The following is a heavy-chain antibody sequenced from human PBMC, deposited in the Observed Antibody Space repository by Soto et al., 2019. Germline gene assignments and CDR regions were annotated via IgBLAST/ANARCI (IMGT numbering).Heavy chain of an antibody. Sequence: GGSLRLSCAASGFTFSIYAMHWVRQSPGKGLEWVAVISYDGSNKYYADSVKGRFTISRDNSKNTLYLQMNSLRAEDTDVYYCAGGSDFWSGDGAFDIWGQGTRVTVSS. J-gene: IGHJ3*02. V-gene: IGHV3-30-3*01. CDR3: AGGSDFWSGDGAFDI. CDR1: GFTFSIYA. D-gene: IGHD3-3*01. CDR2: ISYDGSNK.